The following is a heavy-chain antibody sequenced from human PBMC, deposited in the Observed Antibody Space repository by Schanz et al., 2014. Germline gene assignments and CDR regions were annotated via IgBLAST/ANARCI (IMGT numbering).Heavy chain of an antibody. CDR2: INHGGST. J-gene: IGHJ3*02. CDR1: GGSIRSGTYY. Sequence: QVQLQESGPGLVKPSQTLSLTCTVSGGSIRSGTYYWSWIRQPAGKGLEWIAEINHGGSTNYNPSLKSRVTISVDTSKNQFSLNLSSATAADTAVYYCARDRGHGDLPGDIWGQGTMVTVSS. V-gene: IGHV4-61*02. CDR3: ARDRGHGDLPGDI. D-gene: IGHD4-17*01.